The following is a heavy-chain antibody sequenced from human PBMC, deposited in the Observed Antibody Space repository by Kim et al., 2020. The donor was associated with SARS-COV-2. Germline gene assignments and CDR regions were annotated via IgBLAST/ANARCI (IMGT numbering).Heavy chain of an antibody. CDR1: GYSFTSNW. CDR3: ARHRRSSSWGFFYYGMDV. V-gene: IGHV5-10-1*01. J-gene: IGHJ6*02. D-gene: IGHD6-13*01. Sequence: GESLKISCKGSGYSFTSNWITWVRQMPGKGLEWMGRIDPTDSYTNYSPSFQGHVTISLDKSISTAYLQWTNLKASDTAMYYCARHRRSSSWGFFYYGMDVWGQGTTVTVSS. CDR2: IDPTDSYT.